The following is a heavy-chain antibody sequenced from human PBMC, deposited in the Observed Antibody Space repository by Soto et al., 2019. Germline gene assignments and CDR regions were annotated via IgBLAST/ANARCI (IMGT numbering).Heavy chain of an antibody. CDR3: AKDVKGAGTTHYYYYGMDV. J-gene: IGHJ6*02. CDR1: WFTFSSYA. Sequence: PGGSLRLSCAASWFTFSSYAMSWVRQARGKGLEWVSAISGSGGSTYYADSVKGRFTISRDNSKNTLYLQMNSLRAEDTAVYYCAKDVKGAGTTHYYYYGMDVWGQGTTVTVSS. V-gene: IGHV3-23*01. CDR2: ISGSGGST. D-gene: IGHD1-7*01.